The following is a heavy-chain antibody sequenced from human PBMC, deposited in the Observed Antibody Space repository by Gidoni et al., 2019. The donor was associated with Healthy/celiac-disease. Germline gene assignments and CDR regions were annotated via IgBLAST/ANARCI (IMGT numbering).Heavy chain of an antibody. Sequence: QVQLVQSGAEVKKPGSSVTVSCKASGGTFSSYAISWVRQAPGQGLEWMGGIIPIFGTANYAQKFQGRVTITADESTSTAYMELSSLRSEDTAVYYCARDHWADSYGPAGPIDYWGQGTLVTVSS. CDR2: IIPIFGTA. CDR3: ARDHWADSYGPAGPIDY. CDR1: GGTFSSYA. V-gene: IGHV1-69*01. J-gene: IGHJ4*02. D-gene: IGHD5-18*01.